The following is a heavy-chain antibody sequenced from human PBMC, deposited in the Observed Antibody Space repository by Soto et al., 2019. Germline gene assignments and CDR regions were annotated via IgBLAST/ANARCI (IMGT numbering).Heavy chain of an antibody. J-gene: IGHJ4*02. Sequence: GSLRLSCAASGFTFSSYAMSWVRQAPGKGLEWVSAISGSGGSTYYADSVKGRFTISRDNSKNTLYLQMNSLRAEDTAVYYCAKDIRFLEWLYYFDYRGQGTLVTVSS. V-gene: IGHV3-23*01. CDR3: AKDIRFLEWLYYFDY. D-gene: IGHD3-3*01. CDR1: GFTFSSYA. CDR2: ISGSGGST.